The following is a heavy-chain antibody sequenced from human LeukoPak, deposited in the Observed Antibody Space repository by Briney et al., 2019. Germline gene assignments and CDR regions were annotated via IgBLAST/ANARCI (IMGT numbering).Heavy chain of an antibody. CDR3: ARGGTHYYDSSAYYSP. Sequence: PGGSLRLSCAASGFTFDDYGMSWVRQAPGRGLEWVSVIYSGGSTYYADSVKGRFTISRDNSKNTLFLQMNSLKTEDTAVYYCARGGTHYYDSSAYYSPWGQGTLVTVSS. V-gene: IGHV3-66*01. D-gene: IGHD3-22*01. J-gene: IGHJ5*02. CDR2: IYSGGST. CDR1: GFTFDDYG.